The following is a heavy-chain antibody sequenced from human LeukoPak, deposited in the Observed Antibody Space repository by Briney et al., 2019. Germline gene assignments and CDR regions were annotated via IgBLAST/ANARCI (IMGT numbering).Heavy chain of an antibody. V-gene: IGHV4-30-2*01. CDR3: ARVLVVVPAAIIWYFDL. J-gene: IGHJ2*01. D-gene: IGHD2-2*02. CDR2: IYHSGST. CDR1: GGSISSGGYY. Sequence: PSETLSLTCTVSGGSISSGGYYWSWIRQPPGKGLEWIGYIYHSGSTYYNPSLKSRVTISIDRSKNQFSLKLSSVTAADTAVYYCARVLVVVPAAIIWYFDLWGRGTLVTVSS.